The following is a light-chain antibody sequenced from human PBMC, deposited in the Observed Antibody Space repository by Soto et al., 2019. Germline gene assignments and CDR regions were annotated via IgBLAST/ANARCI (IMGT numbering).Light chain of an antibody. Sequence: DIQMTQSPSSLSASVGDRVTITCRASQSISSYLNWYQQKPGKAPKLLIYAASSLQSGVPSRFSGSGSGTDFTLTISILQPDDFATYYCQKSYSTPLTFGGGTKAEIK. CDR1: QSISSY. CDR2: AAS. J-gene: IGKJ4*01. V-gene: IGKV1-39*01. CDR3: QKSYSTPLT.